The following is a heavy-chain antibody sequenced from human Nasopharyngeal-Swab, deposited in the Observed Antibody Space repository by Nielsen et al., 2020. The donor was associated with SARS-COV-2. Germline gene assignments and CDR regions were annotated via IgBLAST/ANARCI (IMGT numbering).Heavy chain of an antibody. D-gene: IGHD6-13*01. CDR2: IYYSGST. V-gene: IGHV4-39*02. CDR3: AREDRETRNASSSWYFLPTFYYYYMDV. J-gene: IGHJ6*03. Sequence: WIRQPPGKGLEWIGSIYYSGSTYYNPSLKSRVTISVDTSKNQFSLKLSSVTAADTAVYYCAREDRETRNASSSWYFLPTFYYYYMDVWGKGTTVTVSS.